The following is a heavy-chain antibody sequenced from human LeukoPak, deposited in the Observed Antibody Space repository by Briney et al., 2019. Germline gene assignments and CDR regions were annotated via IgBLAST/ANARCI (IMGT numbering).Heavy chain of an antibody. D-gene: IGHD6-13*01. V-gene: IGHV1-18*01. CDR1: GYTFTSYG. CDR3: AREIYSSSWYSAFDI. Sequence: ASVKVSCKASGYTFTSYGISWVRQAPGQGLEWMGWISAYNGNTNYAQKLQGRVTMTTDTSTSTAYMELRSLRSDDTAVYYCAREIYSSSWYSAFDIWGQGTMVTVSS. J-gene: IGHJ3*02. CDR2: ISAYNGNT.